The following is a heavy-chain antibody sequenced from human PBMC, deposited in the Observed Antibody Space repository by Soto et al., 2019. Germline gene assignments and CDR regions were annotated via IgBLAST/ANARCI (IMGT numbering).Heavy chain of an antibody. CDR2: INAGNGNT. Sequence: ASVKVSCKASGYTFTSYAMHWVRQAPGQRLEWMGWINAGNGNTKYSQKFQGRVTITRDTSASTAYMELSSLRSEDTAVYYCARDIEEQLASYYYYYGMDVWGQGTTVTVSS. J-gene: IGHJ6*02. V-gene: IGHV1-3*01. D-gene: IGHD6-6*01. CDR3: ARDIEEQLASYYYYYGMDV. CDR1: GYTFTSYA.